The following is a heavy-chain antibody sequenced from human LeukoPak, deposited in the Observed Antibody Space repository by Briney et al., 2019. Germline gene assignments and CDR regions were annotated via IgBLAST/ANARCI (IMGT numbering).Heavy chain of an antibody. CDR3: ARDLLNSGGY. J-gene: IGHJ4*02. CDR2: ISSSGSYT. V-gene: IGHV3-11*06. D-gene: IGHD1-26*01. Sequence: GGSLRLSCAASGFTFSDCYMSWIRQAPGKGLEWVSYISSSGSYTNYADSVKGRFTTSRDNAKNSLYLQMNSLRAEDTAVYYCARDLLNSGGYWGQGTLVTVSS. CDR1: GFTFSDCY.